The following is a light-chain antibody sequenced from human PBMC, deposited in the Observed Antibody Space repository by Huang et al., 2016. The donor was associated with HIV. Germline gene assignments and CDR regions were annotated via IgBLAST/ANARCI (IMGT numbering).Light chain of an antibody. CDR1: QTIKNY. V-gene: IGKV1-39*01. CDR2: GTS. CDR3: QQSYITPVS. Sequence: DIQMTQSPSSLSASVGDRVTITCRSSQTIKNYLNWYQQRPGMAPRLLIYGTSTLQSGVPSRFVCTGSGTEYTLTLTNLQPEDFATYYCQQSYITPVSFGQGTRLDIK. J-gene: IGKJ2*01.